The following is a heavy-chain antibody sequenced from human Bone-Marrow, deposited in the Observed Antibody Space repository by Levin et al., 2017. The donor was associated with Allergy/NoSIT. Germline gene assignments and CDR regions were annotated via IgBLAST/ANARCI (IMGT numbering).Heavy chain of an antibody. Sequence: GGSLRLSCAASGFTFSSYAMHWVRQAPGKGLEWVAVISYDGSNKYYADSVKGRFTISRDNSKNTLYLQMNSLRAEDTAVYYCARDLAGYSSSWYGGYLGRGLDYWGQGTLVTVSS. J-gene: IGHJ4*02. CDR3: ARDLAGYSSSWYGGYLGRGLDY. CDR2: ISYDGSNK. CDR1: GFTFSSYA. V-gene: IGHV3-30-3*01. D-gene: IGHD6-13*01.